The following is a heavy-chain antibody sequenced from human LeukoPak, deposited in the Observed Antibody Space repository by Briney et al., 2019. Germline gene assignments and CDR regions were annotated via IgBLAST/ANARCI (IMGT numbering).Heavy chain of an antibody. CDR3: ATANGATTPLLY. Sequence: RASVKVSCKASGYTFTGYYMHWVRQAPGQGLEWMGWINPNSGVTNYAQSFQGRVTMTRDTSISTAYMELSSLRSDDTAVYYCATANGATTPLLYWGEGT. CDR2: INPNSGVT. D-gene: IGHD1-1*01. CDR1: GYTFTGYY. J-gene: IGHJ4*02. V-gene: IGHV1-2*02.